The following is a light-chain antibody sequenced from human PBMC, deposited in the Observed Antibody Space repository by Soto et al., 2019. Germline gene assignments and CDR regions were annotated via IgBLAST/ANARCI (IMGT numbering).Light chain of an antibody. CDR3: QQYGSSGT. J-gene: IGKJ1*01. Sequence: GQLTALPGERVPRCAWASQTVTSNYLAWYQQKPGQAPRLLIYDASNRATGIPARFSGSGCGTDFTLTISRVDPEDFAVYYCQQYGSSGTFGQGTKVDI. V-gene: IGKV3-20*01. CDR2: DAS. CDR1: QTVTSNY.